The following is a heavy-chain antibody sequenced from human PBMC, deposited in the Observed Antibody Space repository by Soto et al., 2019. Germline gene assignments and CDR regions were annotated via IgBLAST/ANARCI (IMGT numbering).Heavy chain of an antibody. CDR1: GGSFSGYY. Sequence: SETLSLTCAVYGGSFSGYYCICIRHPPWKWLEWIGEINHSGSTNYNPSLKSRVTISVDTSKNQFSLKLSSVTAADTAVYYCARLPLGYCSSTSCPRDDYWGQGTLVTVSS. D-gene: IGHD2-2*01. V-gene: IGHV4-34*01. CDR3: ARLPLGYCSSTSCPRDDY. J-gene: IGHJ4*02. CDR2: INHSGST.